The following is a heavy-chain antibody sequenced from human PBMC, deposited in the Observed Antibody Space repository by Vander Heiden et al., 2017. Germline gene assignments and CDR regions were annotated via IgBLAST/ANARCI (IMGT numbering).Heavy chain of an antibody. Sequence: QVQLQESGPGLVKPSQTLSLPCTVPGGPISSVVYYWSWIRQHPGKGLEWIGYIYYSGSTYYNPSLKSRVTISVDTSKNQFSLKLSSVTAADTAVYYCAREVRDYGSGSYFRANWGQGTLVTVSS. J-gene: IGHJ4*02. D-gene: IGHD3-10*01. CDR1: GGPISSVVYY. CDR2: IYYSGST. CDR3: AREVRDYGSGSYFRAN. V-gene: IGHV4-31*03.